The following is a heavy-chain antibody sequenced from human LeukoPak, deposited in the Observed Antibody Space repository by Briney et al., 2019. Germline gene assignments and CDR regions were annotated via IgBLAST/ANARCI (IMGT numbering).Heavy chain of an antibody. CDR2: ISGSGGRT. CDR3: APKVVGSTPFDY. D-gene: IGHD2-15*01. CDR1: GFTFSSYA. V-gene: IGHV3-23*01. Sequence: GGSLRLSCAASGFTFSSYAMNWVRQAPGKGLEWVSTISGSGGRTYYADSVKGRFTISRDNSKNTLYLQMNSLRAADTAVYYCAPKVVGSTPFDYWGQGTLVTVSS. J-gene: IGHJ4*02.